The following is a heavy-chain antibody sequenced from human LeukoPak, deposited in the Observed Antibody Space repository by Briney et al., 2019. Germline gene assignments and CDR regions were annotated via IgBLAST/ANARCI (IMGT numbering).Heavy chain of an antibody. Sequence: GGSLRLSCAASGFTFSSYAMHWVRQAPGKGLEWVTVISYDGSNKYYADSVKGRFTISRDDAKNTLYLQMNSLRVEDTAVYYCAREAYDSGSRYFDYWGQGILVTVSS. J-gene: IGHJ4*02. D-gene: IGHD3-10*01. CDR1: GFTFSSYA. CDR3: AREAYDSGSRYFDY. CDR2: ISYDGSNK. V-gene: IGHV3-30-3*01.